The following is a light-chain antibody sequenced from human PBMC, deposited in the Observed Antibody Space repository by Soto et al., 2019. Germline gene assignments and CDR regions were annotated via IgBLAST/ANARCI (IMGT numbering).Light chain of an antibody. V-gene: IGLV1-47*01. J-gene: IGLJ2*01. CDR2: KDS. CDR3: ATWDDSLDGPV. Sequence: QSVVTQPPSASGAPGQWVTISCSGSRSNIGSHYISWYQHLPGTAPKLLIYKDSQRPSGVPDRFSGSKSGTSASLAIGGLRSEDEGSYYCATWDDSLDGPVFGGGTKVTVL. CDR1: RSNIGSHY.